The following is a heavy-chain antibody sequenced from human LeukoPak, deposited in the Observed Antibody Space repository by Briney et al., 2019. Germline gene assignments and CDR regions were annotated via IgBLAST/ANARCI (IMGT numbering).Heavy chain of an antibody. CDR1: GFTFTNYA. CDR2: VSVTGGTT. CDR3: AKDRTAGIFDY. J-gene: IGHJ4*02. D-gene: IGHD1-1*01. V-gene: IGHV3-23*01. Sequence: GGSLRLSCAASGFTFTNYAMSWVRQAPGKGLQWVSGVSVTGGTTHHADSVKGRFTISRDNSKNTLYLQMNSLRAEDTAVYYCAKDRTAGIFDYWGQGTLVTVSS.